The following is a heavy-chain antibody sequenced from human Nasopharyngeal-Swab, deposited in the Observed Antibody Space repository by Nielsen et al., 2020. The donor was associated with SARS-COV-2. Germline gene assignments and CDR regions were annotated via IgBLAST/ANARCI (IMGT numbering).Heavy chain of an antibody. V-gene: IGHV4-39*01. CDR1: GGSISSSSYY. Sequence: SETLSLTCTVSGGSISSSSYYWGWIRQPPGKGLEWIGSIYYSGSTYYNSSLKSRVTISVDTSKNQFSLKLSSVTAADTAVYYCARTGVVIPYYFDYWGQGTLVTVSS. CDR2: IYYSGST. CDR3: ARTGVVIPYYFDY. D-gene: IGHD3-3*01. J-gene: IGHJ4*02.